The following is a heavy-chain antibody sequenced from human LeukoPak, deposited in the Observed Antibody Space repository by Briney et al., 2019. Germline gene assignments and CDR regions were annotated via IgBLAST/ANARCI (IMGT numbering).Heavy chain of an antibody. CDR3: AKSIYSSTSCHDF. CDR1: GFTFSSYG. Sequence: GGSLRLSCAASGFTFSSYGMHWVRQAPGKGLEWVAVISSDGGNKYYADSVKGRFTISRDNSKNTLFLQMNSLRAEDTAVYYCAKSIYSSTSCHDFWGQGTLVTVSS. CDR2: ISSDGGNK. V-gene: IGHV3-30*18. D-gene: IGHD2-2*01. J-gene: IGHJ4*02.